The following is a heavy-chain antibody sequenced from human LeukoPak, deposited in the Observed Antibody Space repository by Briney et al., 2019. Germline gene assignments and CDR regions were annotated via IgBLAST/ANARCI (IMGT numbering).Heavy chain of an antibody. J-gene: IGHJ3*02. Sequence: PGGSLRLSCAASGFTFSSYGMHWVRQAPGKGLEWVAFIRFEGTEKFYADSVKGRFTISRDNAKNSLYLQMNSLRAEDTAVYYCARDLAVVVHDAFDIWGQGAMVTVSS. V-gene: IGHV3-30*02. D-gene: IGHD6-19*01. CDR3: ARDLAVVVHDAFDI. CDR1: GFTFSSYG. CDR2: IRFEGTEK.